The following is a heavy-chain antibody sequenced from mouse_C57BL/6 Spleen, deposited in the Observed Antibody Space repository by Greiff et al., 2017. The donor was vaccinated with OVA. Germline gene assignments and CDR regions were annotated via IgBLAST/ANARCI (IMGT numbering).Heavy chain of an antibody. V-gene: IGHV1-59*01. D-gene: IGHD1-1*01. CDR1: GYTFTSYW. J-gene: IGHJ2*01. CDR2: IDPSHSYT. CDR3: ARWGTTVPYYFDY. Sequence: QVQLQQPGAELVRPGTSVKLSCKASGYTFTSYWMHWVKQRPGQGLEWIGVIDPSHSYTNYNQKFKGKATLTVDTSSSTAYMQLSSLTSEDSAVYYCARWGTTVPYYFDYWGQGTTLTVSS.